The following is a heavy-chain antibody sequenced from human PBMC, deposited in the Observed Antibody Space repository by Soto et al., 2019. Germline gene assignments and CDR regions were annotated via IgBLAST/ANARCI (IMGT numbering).Heavy chain of an antibody. CDR1: GITFSDHD. J-gene: IGHJ4*02. V-gene: IGHV3-72*01. D-gene: IGHD3-10*01. Sequence: EVQLVESGGGLVQPGGSLRLSCAISGITFSDHDIDWVRQAPGTGLEWLGRSRNSADNYATDYAASVKGRFTFSRDDSKSSLSLQMRSLTTGDTAMYQCVLWVRGILHYWGQGTLVTVSS. CDR2: SRNSADNYAT. CDR3: VLWVRGILHY.